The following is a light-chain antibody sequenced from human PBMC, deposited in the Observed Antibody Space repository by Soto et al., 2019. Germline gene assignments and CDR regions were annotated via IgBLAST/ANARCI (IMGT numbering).Light chain of an antibody. Sequence: QSVLTQPASVSGSPGQSITVYCTGTSSDIGGFNYVSWYQQHPGKAPRLMLYDVTNRPSGVSNRFSGSKSGNTASLTISGLRAEDEADYYCSSYRRGSTYVFGTGTKVTVL. CDR1: SSDIGGFNY. CDR3: SSYRRGSTYV. J-gene: IGLJ1*01. CDR2: DVT. V-gene: IGLV2-14*01.